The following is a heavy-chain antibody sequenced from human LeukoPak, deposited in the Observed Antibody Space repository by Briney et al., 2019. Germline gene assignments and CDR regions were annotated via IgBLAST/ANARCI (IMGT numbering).Heavy chain of an antibody. Sequence: GGSLRLSCAASGFTFSSYWMSWARQAPGKGLEWVANIKQDGSEKYYVDSVKGRFTISRDNAKNSLYLQMNSLRAEDTAVYYCARTSEKDIVLMVYAPGRTWAFDIWGQGTMVTVSS. D-gene: IGHD2-8*01. V-gene: IGHV3-7*01. CDR1: GFTFSSYW. CDR2: IKQDGSEK. CDR3: ARTSEKDIVLMVYAPGRTWAFDI. J-gene: IGHJ3*02.